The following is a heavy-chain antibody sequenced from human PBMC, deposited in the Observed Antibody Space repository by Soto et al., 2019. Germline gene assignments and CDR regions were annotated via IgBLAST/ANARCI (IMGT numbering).Heavy chain of an antibody. CDR1: GFTFSNAW. V-gene: IGHV3-15*01. D-gene: IGHD3-22*01. CDR2: IKSKTDGGTT. J-gene: IGHJ4*02. Sequence: GGSLRLSCAASGFTFSNAWMSWVRQAPGKGLEWVGRIKSKTDGGTTDYAAPVKGRFTISRDDSKNTLYLQMNSLKTEDTAVYYCTTAVDYYDSSGYYYPFDYWGQGTLVTVS. CDR3: TTAVDYYDSSGYYYPFDY.